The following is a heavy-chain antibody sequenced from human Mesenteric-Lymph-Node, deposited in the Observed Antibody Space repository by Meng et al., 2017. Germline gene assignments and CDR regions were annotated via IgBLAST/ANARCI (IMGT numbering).Heavy chain of an antibody. V-gene: IGHV3-48*03. CDR3: ARDSGSTYYDILTGLIDY. D-gene: IGHD3-9*01. Sequence: GESLKISCAASGFTFSSYEMNWVRQAPGKGLEWVSYISSSGSTIYYADSVKGRFTISRDNAKNSLYLQMNSLRAEDTAVYYCARDSGSTYYDILTGLIDYWGQGTLVTVSS. CDR2: ISSSGSTI. CDR1: GFTFSSYE. J-gene: IGHJ4*02.